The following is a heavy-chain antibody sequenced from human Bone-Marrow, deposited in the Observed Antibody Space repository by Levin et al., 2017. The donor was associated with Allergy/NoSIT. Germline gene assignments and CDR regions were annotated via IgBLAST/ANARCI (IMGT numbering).Heavy chain of an antibody. CDR1: GFSLSRFY. V-gene: IGHV3-53*01. J-gene: IGHJ3*02. CDR3: ARGNIAVAGDAFDI. Sequence: SCVASGFSLSRFYINWVRQAPGKGLEWVSVFEADGTTYFADSVKGRFAVSRDSSKNTMYLHLNNVTGDDTAIYYCARGNIAVAGDAFDIWGHGTAVTVSS. CDR2: FEADGTT. D-gene: IGHD6-19*01.